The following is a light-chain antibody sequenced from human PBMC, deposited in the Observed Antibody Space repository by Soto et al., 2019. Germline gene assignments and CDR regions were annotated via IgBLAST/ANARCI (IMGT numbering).Light chain of an antibody. V-gene: IGKV3-20*01. J-gene: IGKJ1*01. CDR2: GAS. CDR1: QSVSSSY. CDR3: QQWT. Sequence: EIVLTQSPGTLSLSPGERATLSCRASQSVSSSYLAWYQQKPGQAPRLLIYGASSRATGIPDRFSGSGSGTDFTLTISRREPEDFAVYYCQQWTFGQGTKVEIK.